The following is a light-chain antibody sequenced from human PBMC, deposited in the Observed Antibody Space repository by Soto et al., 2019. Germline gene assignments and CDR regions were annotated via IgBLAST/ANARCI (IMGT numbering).Light chain of an antibody. J-gene: IGKJ1*01. CDR3: QQYGSSGT. CDR2: GAS. CDR1: QSVMSN. Sequence: EVVMTQSPVTLSVSPGERATLSCRASQSVMSNLAWYQQKPGQAPRLLIYGASNRATGIPDRFSGSGSGTDFTLTISRLEPEDFAVYYCQQYGSSGTFGQGTKVDIK. V-gene: IGKV3-20*01.